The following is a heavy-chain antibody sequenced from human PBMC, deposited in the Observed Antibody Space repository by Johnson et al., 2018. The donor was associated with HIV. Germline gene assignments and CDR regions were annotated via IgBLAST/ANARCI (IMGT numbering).Heavy chain of an antibody. V-gene: IGHV3-30*03. J-gene: IGHJ3*02. Sequence: QVQLVESGGGVVRPGGSLRLSCAASGFTFDDYGMSWVRQAPGKGLEWVAIISYDGSNTYYADSVKGRFTISRDNSKNTLYLQMNSLRAEDTAVYFCARERHYYGSVRPRERQGDAFDIWGQGTMVTVSS. D-gene: IGHD3-10*01. CDR1: GFTFDDYG. CDR3: ARERHYYGSVRPRERQGDAFDI. CDR2: ISYDGSNT.